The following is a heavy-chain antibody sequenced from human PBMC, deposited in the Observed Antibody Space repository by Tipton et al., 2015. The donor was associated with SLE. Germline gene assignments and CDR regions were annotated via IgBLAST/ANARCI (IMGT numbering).Heavy chain of an antibody. J-gene: IGHJ3*02. Sequence: TLSLTCNVSGGSISSYYWSWIRQPPGKGLQWIGYIYSSGSSNYNPSLKSRVAISVDTSENQFSLKLSSVTAADTAVYYCARVRNRNRLDAFDMWGQGTMVTVSS. V-gene: IGHV4-59*01. CDR1: GGSISSYY. CDR3: ARVRNRNRLDAFDM. CDR2: IYSSGSS. D-gene: IGHD1-14*01.